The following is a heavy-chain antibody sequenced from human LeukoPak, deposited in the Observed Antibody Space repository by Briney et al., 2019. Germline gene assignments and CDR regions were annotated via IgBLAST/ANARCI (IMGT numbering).Heavy chain of an antibody. D-gene: IGHD1-1*01. CDR3: AKYIRDSGTYNFDY. CDR1: GGSISSYY. V-gene: IGHV4-59*01. Sequence: SETLSLTCTVSGGSISSYYWSWIRQPPRKGLEWIGYIYNRGSTNYNPSLKSRVTISVDTSKNQFSLKLSSVTAADTAVYYCAKYIRDSGTYNFDYWGQGTLVTVSS. CDR2: IYNRGST. J-gene: IGHJ4*02.